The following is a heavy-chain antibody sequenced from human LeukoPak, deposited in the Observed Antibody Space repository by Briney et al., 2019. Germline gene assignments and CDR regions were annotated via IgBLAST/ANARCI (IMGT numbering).Heavy chain of an antibody. D-gene: IGHD3-10*01. CDR2: IYSGGST. Sequence: GGSLRLSCAASGFTFDRHAMSWVRQAPGKGLEWVSVIYSGGSTYYADSVKGRFTISRHYSKNTLYLQMNSLRTEDTAVYYCARGNDYFDYWGQGTLVTVSS. J-gene: IGHJ4*02. CDR3: ARGNDYFDY. CDR1: GFTFDRHA. V-gene: IGHV3-53*04.